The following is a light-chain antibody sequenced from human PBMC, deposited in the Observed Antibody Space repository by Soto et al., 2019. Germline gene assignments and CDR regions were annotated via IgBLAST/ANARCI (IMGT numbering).Light chain of an antibody. V-gene: IGKV3-15*01. CDR2: DAS. CDR1: QSVSIN. CDR3: QQYKNWPPIT. J-gene: IGKJ5*01. Sequence: EIVMTQSPATLSVSPGERATLSCRASQSVSINLAWYQQKPGQAPRLLIYDASTRATGVPARFSGSGSGTEFTLTISSLQSEDFAVYYCQQYKNWPPITFGQGTRLEI.